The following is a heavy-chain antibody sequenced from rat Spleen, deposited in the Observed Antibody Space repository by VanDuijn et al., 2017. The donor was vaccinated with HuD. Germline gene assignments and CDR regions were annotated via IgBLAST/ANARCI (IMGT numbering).Heavy chain of an antibody. V-gene: IGHV5-7*01. CDR1: GFTFSDYN. CDR3: TTIPRTGPLFDY. J-gene: IGHJ2*01. CDR2: ISYDGSST. D-gene: IGHD5-1*01. Sequence: EVQLVESGGGLVQPGSPLKLSCAASGFTFSDYNMAWVRQAPKKGLEWVATISYDGSSTYYRDSVKGRFTISRDNAKSTLYLQMDSLRSEDTATYYCTTIPRTGPLFDYWGQGVMVTVSS.